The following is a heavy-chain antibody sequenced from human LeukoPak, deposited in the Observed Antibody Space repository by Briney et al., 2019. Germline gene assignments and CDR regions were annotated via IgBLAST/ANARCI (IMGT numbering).Heavy chain of an antibody. D-gene: IGHD4-17*01. V-gene: IGHV3-7*03. Sequence: GGSLRLSCAGSGFTVSTYWMSWVRQAPGKGLEWVANIKQDGSEIYYVDSVKGRFTISRDNAKNSLYLQMNSLRAEDTAVYYCAREATNYRTVKDVWGQGTTVTVSS. CDR1: GFTVSTYW. CDR2: IKQDGSEI. CDR3: AREATNYRTVKDV. J-gene: IGHJ6*02.